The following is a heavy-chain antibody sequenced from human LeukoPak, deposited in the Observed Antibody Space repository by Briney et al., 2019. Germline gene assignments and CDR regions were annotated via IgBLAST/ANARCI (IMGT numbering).Heavy chain of an antibody. CDR1: GGSISSYY. D-gene: IGHD2-2*01. V-gene: IGHV4-59*01. CDR3: ATGVEDVGPGFDY. CDR2: IYYSGST. Sequence: SETLSLTCTVSGGSISSYYWSWIRQPPGKGLEWIGYIYYSGSTNYNPSLKSRVTISVDTSKNQFSLKLSSVTAADTAVYYCATGVEDVGPGFDYWGQGTLVTVSS. J-gene: IGHJ4*02.